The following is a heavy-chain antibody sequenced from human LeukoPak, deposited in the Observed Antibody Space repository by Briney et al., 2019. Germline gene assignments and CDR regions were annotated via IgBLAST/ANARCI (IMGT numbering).Heavy chain of an antibody. Sequence: PGGSLRLSCAASGFTVSSNYMSWVRQAPGKGLEWVSHIYSGGVTYYADSVKGRFIISRDNSKNTLFLQMNSLRAEDTAVYYCARAPSGWSDYWYFDLWGRGTLVTVSS. D-gene: IGHD6-19*01. CDR3: ARAPSGWSDYWYFDL. CDR1: GFTVSSNY. J-gene: IGHJ2*01. CDR2: IYSGGVT. V-gene: IGHV3-53*01.